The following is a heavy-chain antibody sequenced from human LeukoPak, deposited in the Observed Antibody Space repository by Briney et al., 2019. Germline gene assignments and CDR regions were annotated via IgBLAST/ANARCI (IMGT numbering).Heavy chain of an antibody. CDR3: ARHTRDTMVRGVIPDAFDI. V-gene: IGHV4-59*08. J-gene: IGHJ3*02. CDR2: IYYSGST. CDR1: GGSISSYY. Sequence: SETLSLTCTVSGGSISSYYWSWIRQPPGKGLEWIAYIYYSGSTNYNPSLKSRVTISVDTSKNQFSLKLSSVTAADTAVYYCARHTRDTMVRGVIPDAFDIWGQGTMVTVSS. D-gene: IGHD3-10*01.